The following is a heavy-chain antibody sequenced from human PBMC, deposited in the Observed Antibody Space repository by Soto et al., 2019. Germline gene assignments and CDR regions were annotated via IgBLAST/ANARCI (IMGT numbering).Heavy chain of an antibody. CDR1: GGTFSSYV. V-gene: IGHV1-69*06. Sequence: ASVKVSCKASGGTFSSYVISWVRQAPGQGLEWMGGIIPTFGTTKHAQDFQGRLTITADKSTSTAYMELSSLRSEDTAVYYCASHRTQVVHIVIPPYYYYGLDVWGQGTKVTVYS. J-gene: IGHJ6*02. CDR3: ASHRTQVVHIVIPPYYYYGLDV. CDR2: IIPTFGTT. D-gene: IGHD6-6*01.